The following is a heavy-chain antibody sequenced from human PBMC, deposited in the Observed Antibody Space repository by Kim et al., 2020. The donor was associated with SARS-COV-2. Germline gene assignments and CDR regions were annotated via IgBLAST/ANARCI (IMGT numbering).Heavy chain of an antibody. CDR2: ISSSSSTI. D-gene: IGHD2-2*01. Sequence: GGSLRLSCAASGFTFSSYSMNWVRQAPGKGLEWVAYISSSSSTIYYADSVKGRFTISRDNAKNSLYLQMNSLRDEDTAVYYCARDRYCSSTSCYEGDYFDYWGQGTLVTVSS. V-gene: IGHV3-48*02. CDR1: GFTFSSYS. CDR3: ARDRYCSSTSCYEGDYFDY. J-gene: IGHJ4*02.